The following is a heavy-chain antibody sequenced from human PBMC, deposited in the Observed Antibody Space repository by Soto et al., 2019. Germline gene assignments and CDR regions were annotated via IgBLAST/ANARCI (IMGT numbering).Heavy chain of an antibody. D-gene: IGHD3-16*01. J-gene: IGHJ4*02. V-gene: IGHV3-66*01. CDR2: IYSGGST. CDR3: ARDPWASDY. CDR1: GFTVSTKY. Sequence: GGSLRLSCAASGFTVSTKYVSWVRQAPGKGLEWVSVIYSGGSTFYADSVRGRFTISRDNSKNTVNLQMNSLRAEDTAVYYCARDPWASDYWGQGTLVTV.